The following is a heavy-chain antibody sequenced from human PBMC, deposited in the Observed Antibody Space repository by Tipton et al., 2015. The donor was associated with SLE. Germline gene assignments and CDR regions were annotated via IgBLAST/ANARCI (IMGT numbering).Heavy chain of an antibody. CDR2: SNPSGNT. CDR1: GGSFSGYS. J-gene: IGHJ5*02. V-gene: IGHV4-34*01. Sequence: GLVKPSETLSLTCAVYGGSFSGYSWSWIRQPPGKGLEWIGESNPSGNTNYNPSLKSRVTISVDTSKNQFSLRLNSVTAADTAVYYCARRGHGSGTWGQGTLVTVSS. D-gene: IGHD3-10*01. CDR3: ARRGHGSGT.